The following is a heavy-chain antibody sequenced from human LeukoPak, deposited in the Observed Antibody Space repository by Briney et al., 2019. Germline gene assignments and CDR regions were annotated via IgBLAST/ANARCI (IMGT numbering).Heavy chain of an antibody. CDR3: ARDLVVVVPAARITLFDY. V-gene: IGHV3-7*01. D-gene: IGHD2-2*01. CDR2: IKQDGSEK. Sequence: PGGSLRLSCAASGFTFSSYWMSWVRQAPGKGLEWVANIKQDGSEKYYVDSVKGRFTISRDNAKNSLHLQMNSLRAEDTAVYYCARDLVVVVPAARITLFDYWGQGTLVTVSS. J-gene: IGHJ4*02. CDR1: GFTFSSYW.